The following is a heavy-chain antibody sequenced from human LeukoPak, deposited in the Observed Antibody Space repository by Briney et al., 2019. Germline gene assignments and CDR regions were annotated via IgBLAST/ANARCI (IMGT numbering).Heavy chain of an antibody. Sequence: SGGSLRLSCAASGFSFRRCAMNWVRQAPGKGPEWVSSISGSDDSTYYADSMKGRFTISRDNSKKTLHLRMNSLRAEDSAVYYCAKGGDFDSASYYSHWGQGILVTVSS. V-gene: IGHV3-23*01. CDR3: AKGGDFDSASYYSH. CDR2: ISGSDDST. J-gene: IGHJ4*02. CDR1: GFSFRRCA. D-gene: IGHD3-22*01.